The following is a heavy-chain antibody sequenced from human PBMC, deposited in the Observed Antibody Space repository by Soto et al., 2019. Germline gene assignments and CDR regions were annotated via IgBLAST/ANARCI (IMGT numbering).Heavy chain of an antibody. V-gene: IGHV1-8*01. Sequence: ASVKVSCRASGYTFTSYDINWVRQATGQGLEWMGWMNPNSGNTGYAQKFQGRVTMTRNTSISTAYMELSSLRSEDTAVYYCARFGGDAAGTRYFDYWGQGTLVTVSS. D-gene: IGHD6-13*01. CDR1: GYTFTSYD. J-gene: IGHJ4*02. CDR3: ARFGGDAAGTRYFDY. CDR2: MNPNSGNT.